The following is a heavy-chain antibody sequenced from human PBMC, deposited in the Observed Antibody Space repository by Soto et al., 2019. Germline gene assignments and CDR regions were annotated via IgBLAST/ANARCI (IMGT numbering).Heavy chain of an antibody. J-gene: IGHJ6*03. CDR3: ARRTLVGTLYYYMDV. V-gene: IGHV4-34*01. Sequence: SETLSLTCAVYGGSFSGYYWSWIRQPPGKGLEWIGEINHSGSTNYNPSLKSRVTISVDTSKNQFSLKLSSVTAADTAIYYCARRTLVGTLYYYMDVWGKGTTVTVSS. CDR1: GGSFSGYY. CDR2: INHSGST. D-gene: IGHD3-16*02.